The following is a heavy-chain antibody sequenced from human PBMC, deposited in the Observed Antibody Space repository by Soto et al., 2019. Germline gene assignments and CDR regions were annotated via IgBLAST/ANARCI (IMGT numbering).Heavy chain of an antibody. D-gene: IGHD3-16*01. V-gene: IGHV3-30*04. J-gene: IGHJ4*02. CDR2: IKSDGSR. Sequence: PGGSLRLSCAASGFRFSNYAMHWVRQAPGKGLEWVAVIKSDGSRFYTESVKGRFTVSRDNSRNTLFLQMFNVRPEDSAVYYCARAYEGDYFAYWGQGTLVTVSS. CDR1: GFRFSNYA. CDR3: ARAYEGDYFAY.